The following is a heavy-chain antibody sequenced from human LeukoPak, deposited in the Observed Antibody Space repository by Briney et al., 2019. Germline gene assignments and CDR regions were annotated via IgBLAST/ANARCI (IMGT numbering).Heavy chain of an antibody. CDR2: ISGSGGTT. CDR1: GFTFSSYA. CDR3: AKDQGVIVIGYFDY. D-gene: IGHD3-22*01. Sequence: GGSLRLSCAASGFTFSSYAMTWVRQAPGKGLEWVSLISGSGGTTYYADSVKGRFTISRDNSKNTLYLQMNSLRAEDTAVYYCAKDQGVIVIGYFDYWGQGTLVTVSS. J-gene: IGHJ4*02. V-gene: IGHV3-23*01.